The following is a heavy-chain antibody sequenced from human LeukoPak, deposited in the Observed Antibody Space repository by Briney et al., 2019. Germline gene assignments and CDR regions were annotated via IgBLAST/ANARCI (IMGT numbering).Heavy chain of an antibody. CDR1: GFTFSSCS. V-gene: IGHV3-21*01. Sequence: GGSLRLSCAASGFTFSSCSMNWVRQAPGKGLEWVSSISSSSSYIYYADSVKGRFTISRDNAKNSLYLQMNSLRAEDTAVYYCARGTYDSSGYSPPIDYWGQGTLVTVSS. CDR3: ARGTYDSSGYSPPIDY. J-gene: IGHJ4*02. CDR2: ISSSSSYI. D-gene: IGHD3-22*01.